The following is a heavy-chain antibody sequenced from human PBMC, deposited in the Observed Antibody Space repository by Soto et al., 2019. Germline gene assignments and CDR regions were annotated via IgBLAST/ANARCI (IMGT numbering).Heavy chain of an antibody. J-gene: IGHJ6*02. CDR2: IDGGGVTI. D-gene: IGHD1-7*01. V-gene: IGHV3-23*01. CDR1: GFTFSTNT. CDR3: VKANSRGLRYYGMEV. Sequence: EVQLLESGGGLVQPGGSLRLSCVASGFTFSTNTMAWVRQAPGKGLEWVSAIDGGGVTIYYADSVKGRFTISRDNSKSTLYLQLNSLRGDDTAVYYCVKANSRGLRYYGMEVWGQGTTVTVSS.